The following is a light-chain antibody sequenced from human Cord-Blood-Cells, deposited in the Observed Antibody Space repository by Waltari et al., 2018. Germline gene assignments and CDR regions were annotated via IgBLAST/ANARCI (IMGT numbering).Light chain of an antibody. CDR1: SSDVGSYDF. Sequence: QSALTLPASVSGCPGQSITIPWTGTSSDVGSYDFVFWYQQHPDKAPKRMIYEVSKRPAGVSNRFSGSKSGNTASLTISGLQAEDEAYYYCCSYAGSSTLVFGGGTKLAVI. V-gene: IGLV2-23*02. CDR2: EVS. CDR3: CSYAGSSTLV. J-gene: IGLJ3*02.